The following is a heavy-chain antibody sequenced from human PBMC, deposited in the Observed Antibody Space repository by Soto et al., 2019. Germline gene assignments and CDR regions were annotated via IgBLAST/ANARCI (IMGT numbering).Heavy chain of an antibody. D-gene: IGHD3-9*01. CDR3: ASRYYHLSAGYRYYESFYFDN. V-gene: IGHV4-38-2*02. CDR1: GYSISSGSY. J-gene: IGHJ4*02. Sequence: SETLSLTCTVSGYSISSGSYWAWIRQPPGKGPEWIASIYHGGTTFYNPSLKSRITISVDTSNNQFSLKLTSVTAADTAVYYCASRYYHLSAGYRYYESFYFDNWGPGTLVTVSS. CDR2: IYHGGTT.